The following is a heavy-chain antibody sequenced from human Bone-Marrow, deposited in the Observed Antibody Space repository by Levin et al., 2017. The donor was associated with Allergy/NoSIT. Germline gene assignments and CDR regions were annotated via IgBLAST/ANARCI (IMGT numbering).Heavy chain of an antibody. CDR1: GFSFRSSW. V-gene: IGHV3-7*03. Sequence: LSLTCAVSGFSFRSSWMSWVRQAPGKGLEWVANIKEDGSAKYYVDSVKGRFTVSRDNAENSLYLQMDDLRAEDTALYYCARDVTMGGEAWGQGTLVTVSS. J-gene: IGHJ5*02. CDR2: IKEDGSAK. CDR3: ARDVTMGGEA. D-gene: IGHD3-10*01.